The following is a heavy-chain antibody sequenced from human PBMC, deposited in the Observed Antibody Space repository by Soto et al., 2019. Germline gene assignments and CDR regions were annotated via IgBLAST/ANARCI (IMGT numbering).Heavy chain of an antibody. CDR3: ARHRTYYYGSGSYSWSKFDY. D-gene: IGHD3-10*01. J-gene: IGHJ4*02. CDR1: GASISSSSYY. V-gene: IGHV4-39*01. CDR2: MSYSGST. Sequence: PSETLSLTCAVSGASISSSSYYWAWIRQPPGKGLEWIGSMSYSGSTYYNPSLKSRVTISVDKSETQFSLKLSSVTATDTAVYYCARHRTYYYGSGSYSWSKFDYWGQGARVTVAS.